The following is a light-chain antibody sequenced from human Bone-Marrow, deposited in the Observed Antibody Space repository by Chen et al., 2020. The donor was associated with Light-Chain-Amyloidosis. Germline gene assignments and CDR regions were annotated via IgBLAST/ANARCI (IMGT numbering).Light chain of an antibody. V-gene: IGLV6-57*01. CDR3: QSYQGSSQGV. Sequence: NFLLTQPHSVSESPGNTVLISCTRSSGSIATNYVQCYQQRPGSSPTTVIYEDDQRPSGVPDRFSGSIDRSSNSASLTISGLKTEDEADYYCQSYQGSSQGVFGGGTKLTVL. J-gene: IGLJ3*02. CDR1: SGSIATNY. CDR2: EDD.